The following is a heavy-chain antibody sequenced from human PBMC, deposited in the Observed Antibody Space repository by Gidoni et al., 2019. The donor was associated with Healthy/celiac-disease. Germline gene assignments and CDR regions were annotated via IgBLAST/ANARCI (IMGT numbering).Heavy chain of an antibody. CDR2: MNPNSGNA. CDR1: GYTFTSYD. V-gene: IGHV1-8*01. D-gene: IGHD4-17*01. J-gene: IGHJ4*02. CDR3: ARGPSTVTTSSHLGY. Sequence: QVQLLQSGAEVKKPGASVKVSCEASGYTFTSYDIHWVRQATGHGLEWMGWMNPNSGNAGYAQKFQGRVTMTRNTSISTAYMELSSLRSEDTAVYYCARGPSTVTTSSHLGYWGQGTLVTVSS.